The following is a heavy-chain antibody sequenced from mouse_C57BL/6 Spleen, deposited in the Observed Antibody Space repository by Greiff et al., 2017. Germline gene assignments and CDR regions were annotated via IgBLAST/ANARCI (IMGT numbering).Heavy chain of an antibody. CDR3: ARRDYDYDLVFAY. CDR1: GYTFTTYP. J-gene: IGHJ3*01. CDR2: FHPYNDDT. D-gene: IGHD2-4*01. Sequence: VKLMESGAELVKPGASVKMSCKASGYTFTTYPIEWMKQNHGKSLEWIGNFHPYNDDTKYNEKFKGKATLTVEKSSSTVYLELSRLTSDDSAVYYCARRDYDYDLVFAYWGQGTLVTVSA. V-gene: IGHV1-47*01.